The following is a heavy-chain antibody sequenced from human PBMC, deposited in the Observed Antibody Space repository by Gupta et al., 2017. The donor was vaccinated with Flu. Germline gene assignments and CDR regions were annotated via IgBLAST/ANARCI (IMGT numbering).Heavy chain of an antibody. CDR3: ARGSGDADCSGGSCYQPHDY. D-gene: IGHD2-15*01. Sequence: WVRQAPGQGLEWMGWINPNSGGTNYAQKFQGRVTMTRDTSISTSYMELSSLRSDDTAVYYCARGSGDADCSGGSCYQPHDYWGQGTLVTVSS. J-gene: IGHJ4*02. CDR2: INPNSGGT. V-gene: IGHV1-2*02.